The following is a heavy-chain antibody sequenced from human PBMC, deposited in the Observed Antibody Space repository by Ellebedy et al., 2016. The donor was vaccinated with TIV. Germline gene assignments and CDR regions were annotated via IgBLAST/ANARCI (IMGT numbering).Heavy chain of an antibody. CDR3: ARAGYDSKNYYYYGMDV. J-gene: IGHJ6*02. V-gene: IGHV1-69*06. CDR1: GGTFSSYA. D-gene: IGHD3-22*01. CDR2: IIPIFGTA. Sequence: SVKVSXXASGGTFSSYAISWVRQAPGQGLEWMGGIIPIFGTANYAQKFQGRVTITADKSTSTAYMELSSLRSEDTAVYYCARAGYDSKNYYYYGMDVWGQGTTVTVSS.